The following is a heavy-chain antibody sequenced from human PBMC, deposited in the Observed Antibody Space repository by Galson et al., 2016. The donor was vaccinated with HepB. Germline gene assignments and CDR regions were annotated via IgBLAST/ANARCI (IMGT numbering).Heavy chain of an antibody. J-gene: IGHJ4*02. CDR3: TTDPGAPRRSSGSSGYYYGPRGY. CDR1: GFSFTNTW. Sequence: SLRLSCAASGFSFTNTWMNWVRQAPGKGLEWVGRIKSRSDGGAIEYAVPVKGRFTIARDDSKNTLYLQMNSLKTEDTALYYCTTDPGAPRRSSGSSGYYYGPRGYWGQGTLVTVSS. CDR2: IKSRSDGGAI. V-gene: IGHV3-15*07. D-gene: IGHD3-22*01.